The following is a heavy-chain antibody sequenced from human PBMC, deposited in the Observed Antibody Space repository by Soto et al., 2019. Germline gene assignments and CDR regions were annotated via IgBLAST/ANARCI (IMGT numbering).Heavy chain of an antibody. Sequence: QVQLVESGGGVVQPGRSLRLSCAASGFTFSSYGMHWVRQAPGKGLEWVAVIWYDGSNKYYADSVKGRFTISRDNSKNTLYLQMNSLRAEDTGVYYCARDGGYGSGPLADYYYYGMDVWGQGTTVTVSS. V-gene: IGHV3-33*01. CDR1: GFTFSSYG. J-gene: IGHJ6*02. CDR2: IWYDGSNK. D-gene: IGHD3-10*01. CDR3: ARDGGYGSGPLADYYYYGMDV.